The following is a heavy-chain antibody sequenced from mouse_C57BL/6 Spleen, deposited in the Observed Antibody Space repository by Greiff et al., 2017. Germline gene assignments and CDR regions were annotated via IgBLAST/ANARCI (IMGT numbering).Heavy chain of an antibody. Sequence: QVQLKESGPGLVQPSQRLSITCTVSGFSLTSYGVHWVRQSPGKGLEWLGVIWRGESTDYTAAFISRLSISKDNSKSQVFFKMNSLQAADTAIYYCATSRNYAMDYWGQGTSVTVSS. CDR1: GFSLTSYG. D-gene: IGHD3-3*01. CDR2: IWRGEST. CDR3: ATSRNYAMDY. V-gene: IGHV2-2*01. J-gene: IGHJ4*01.